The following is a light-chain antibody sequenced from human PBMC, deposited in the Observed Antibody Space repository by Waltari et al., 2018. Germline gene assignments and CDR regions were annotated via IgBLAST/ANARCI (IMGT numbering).Light chain of an antibody. CDR3: QAWDSSTYHVV. CDR1: KLGDKY. J-gene: IGLJ2*01. CDR2: QDT. Sequence: SYELTQPPSVSVSPGQTASIPCSGDKLGDKYACWYQQKPGQSPLLVLYQDTKRPSGIPERFAGSNSGNTATLTISGTQAMDEADYYCQAWDSSTYHVVFGGGTKLTVL. V-gene: IGLV3-1*01.